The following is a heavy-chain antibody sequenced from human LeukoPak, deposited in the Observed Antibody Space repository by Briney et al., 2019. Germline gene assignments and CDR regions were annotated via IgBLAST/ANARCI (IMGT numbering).Heavy chain of an antibody. CDR2: INPSGGST. Sequence: GASVKVSCKASGYTFTSYYVHWVRQAPGQGLEWMGIINPSGGSTSYAQKFQGRVTMTRDTSTSTVYMELSSLRSEDTAVYYCAGEIGSGSYSLVWGQGTLVTVSS. J-gene: IGHJ4*02. D-gene: IGHD3-10*01. CDR3: AGEIGSGSYSLV. CDR1: GYTFTSYY. V-gene: IGHV1-46*01.